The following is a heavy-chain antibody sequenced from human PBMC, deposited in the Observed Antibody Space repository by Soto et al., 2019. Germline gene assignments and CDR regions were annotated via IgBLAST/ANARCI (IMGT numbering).Heavy chain of an antibody. CDR1: GFTFSRDG. Sequence: GSLRLSCAASGFTFSRDGMSWVRQAPGKGLEWVSLITDNGGSTYYADSVKGRFTISRDNTKNTLFLQMNSLRAEDTAVYYCAKERATTTAFDYWGQGPLVTVSS. V-gene: IGHV3-23*01. CDR2: ITDNGGST. CDR3: AKERATTTAFDY. D-gene: IGHD4-17*01. J-gene: IGHJ4*02.